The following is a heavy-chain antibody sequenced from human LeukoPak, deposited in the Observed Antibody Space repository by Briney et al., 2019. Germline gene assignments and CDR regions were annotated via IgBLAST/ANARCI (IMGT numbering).Heavy chain of an antibody. CDR3: ARLSDY. J-gene: IGHJ4*02. CDR1: GGAISSDNYY. Sequence: SETLSLTCTVSGGAISSDNYYWGWIRQPPGKGLEWIGSINYSGTTYYNPSLKSRVSISVDTSRTQFSLRLSSVTAADTAVYYCARLSDYCGQGTLVTVSS. CDR2: INYSGTT. V-gene: IGHV4-39*01.